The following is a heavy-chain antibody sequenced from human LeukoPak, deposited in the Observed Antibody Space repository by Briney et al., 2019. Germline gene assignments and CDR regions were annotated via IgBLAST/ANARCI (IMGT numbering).Heavy chain of an antibody. D-gene: IGHD6-19*01. V-gene: IGHV4-34*01. CDR1: GGSFSGYY. Sequence: SETLSLTCAVYGGSFSGYYWSWIRQPPGKGLEWIGEINHSGSTNYNPSLKSRVTISVDTSKNQFSLKLSSVTAADTAVYYCARGTGYSSGWYRGFRFDPWGQGTLVTVSS. J-gene: IGHJ5*02. CDR3: ARGTGYSSGWYRGFRFDP. CDR2: INHSGST.